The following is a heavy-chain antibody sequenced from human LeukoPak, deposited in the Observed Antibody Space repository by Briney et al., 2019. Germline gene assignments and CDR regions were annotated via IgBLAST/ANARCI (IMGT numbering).Heavy chain of an antibody. CDR3: AREACREMGLMWPSLGGQDCRYDY. Sequence: ASVKVSCKASGYTFTGYYMHWVRQAPGQGLEWMGWINPNSGGTNYAQKFQGRVTMTRDTSISPAYMELSRLRSDDTAVYFCAREACREMGLMWPSLGGQDCRYDYWGQGTLVTVSS. V-gene: IGHV1-2*02. J-gene: IGHJ4*02. CDR2: INPNSGGT. D-gene: IGHD3-16*01. CDR1: GYTFTGYY.